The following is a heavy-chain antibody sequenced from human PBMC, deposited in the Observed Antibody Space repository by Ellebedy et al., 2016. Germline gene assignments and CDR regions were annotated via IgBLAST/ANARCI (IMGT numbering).Heavy chain of an antibody. J-gene: IGHJ6*02. CDR2: ISGSGTT. Sequence: GSLRLXXTVSGDSISSYYWNWIRQSPGKRLEWLGYISGSGTTKYNPSLKGRVTISVDTSKNQFFLKLSSVTAADTAVYFCARRYYGSGRMDVWGQGTTVTVSS. V-gene: IGHV4-59*01. D-gene: IGHD3-10*01. CDR1: GDSISSYY. CDR3: ARRYYGSGRMDV.